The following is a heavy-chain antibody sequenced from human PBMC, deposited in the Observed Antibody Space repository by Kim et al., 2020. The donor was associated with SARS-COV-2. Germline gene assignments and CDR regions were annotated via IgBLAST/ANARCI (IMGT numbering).Heavy chain of an antibody. V-gene: IGHV3-30*18. CDR2: ISYDGSNK. CDR1: GFTFSSYG. CDR3: AKLSGNCSGGSGSDLLAY. Sequence: GGSLRLSCAASGFTFSSYGMHWVRQAPGKGLEWVAVISYDGSNKYYADSVKGRFTISRDNSKNTLYLQMNSLRAEDTAVYYCAKLSGNCSGGSGSDLLAYWGQGTLVTVSS. D-gene: IGHD2-15*01. J-gene: IGHJ4*02.